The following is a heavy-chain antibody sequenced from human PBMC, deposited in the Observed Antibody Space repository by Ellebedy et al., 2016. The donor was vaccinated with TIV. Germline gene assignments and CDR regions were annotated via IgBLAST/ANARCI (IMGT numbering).Heavy chain of an antibody. J-gene: IGHJ4*02. CDR1: GGTFSSYA. CDR3: ARVHNYDYVGGRGAEDY. Sequence: AASVKVSCKASGGTFSSYAISWVRQAPGQGLEWMGRIIPILGIANYAQKFQGRVTITADKSTSTAYMELSSLRSEDTAVYYCARVHNYDYVGGRGAEDYWGQGTLVTVSS. V-gene: IGHV1-69*04. CDR2: IIPILGIA. D-gene: IGHD3-16*01.